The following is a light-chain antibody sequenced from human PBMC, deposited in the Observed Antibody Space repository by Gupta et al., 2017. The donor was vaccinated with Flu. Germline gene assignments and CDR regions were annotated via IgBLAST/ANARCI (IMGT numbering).Light chain of an antibody. V-gene: IGLV2-23*01. CDR3: CSDAGSSTWV. Sequence: SVTISCIGTSSDVGSYNLVSWYQQHPGKAPKLMIYEGSKRPSGVSNRFSGSKSGNTASLTISGLQAEDEADYYCCSDAGSSTWVFGGGTKLTVL. CDR2: EGS. CDR1: SSDVGSYNL. J-gene: IGLJ3*02.